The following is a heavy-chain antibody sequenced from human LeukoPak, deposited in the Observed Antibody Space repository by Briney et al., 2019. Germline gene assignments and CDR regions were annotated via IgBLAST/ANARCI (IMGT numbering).Heavy chain of an antibody. J-gene: IGHJ4*02. CDR1: GFTFSTYG. D-gene: IGHD3-22*01. CDR2: ISDTSSYI. V-gene: IGHV3-21*01. Sequence: GGSLRLSCAASGFTFSTYGMNWVRQPPGKGLEWVSSISDTSSYIYYADSVKGRFTISRDNAKNSLHLQMNSLRAEDTAVYYCASTGVSNYYDSSGYLNRGQGTLVTVSS. CDR3: ASTGVSNYYDSSGYLN.